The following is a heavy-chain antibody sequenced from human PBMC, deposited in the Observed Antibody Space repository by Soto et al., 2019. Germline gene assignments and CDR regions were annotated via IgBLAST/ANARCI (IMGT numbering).Heavy chain of an antibody. J-gene: IGHJ5*01. D-gene: IGHD2-8*02. CDR2: LIPIFGTG. Sequence: SGKVSCKASGGTINNKGVTWVRQAAGQGLEWMGGLIPIFGTGSYAQRFQGRVTLIADESTSTAYMELNSLRSEDTAVYYCAIDRMHFARTGYPGRRLFDSWGQGSLVTVSS. CDR1: GGTINNKG. V-gene: IGHV1-69*13. CDR3: AIDRMHFARTGYPGRRLFDS.